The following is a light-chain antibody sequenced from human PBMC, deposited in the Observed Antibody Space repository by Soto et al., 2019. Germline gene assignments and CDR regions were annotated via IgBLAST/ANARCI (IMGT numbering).Light chain of an antibody. Sequence: EIVLTQSPATLSLSPGERATLSCRASQSVSSYLEWYQQKPGQAPRVLIYDASQRATGIPARYSGSGSVTDFTSPISSLAPEDFAIYYCLQRRDFPLAFGQGTRLEIK. CDR1: QSVSSY. CDR3: LQRRDFPLA. J-gene: IGKJ5*01. CDR2: DAS. V-gene: IGKV3-11*01.